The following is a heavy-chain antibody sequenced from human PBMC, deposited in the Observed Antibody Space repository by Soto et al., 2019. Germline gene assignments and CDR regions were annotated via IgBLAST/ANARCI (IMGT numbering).Heavy chain of an antibody. CDR3: ARGPARSGYYTWFDP. V-gene: IGHV4-59*02. D-gene: IGHD3-3*01. CDR1: GDSVTSHC. CDR2: MYYSGST. Sequence: SETMSDTCCVAGDSVTSHCCTWIRQSPGKGLEWIGYMYYSGSTNYNPSLKSRVTISEDTSKNQFSLELKSVTAADTAVYYCARGPARSGYYTWFDPWGQGVLVTVSS. J-gene: IGHJ5*02.